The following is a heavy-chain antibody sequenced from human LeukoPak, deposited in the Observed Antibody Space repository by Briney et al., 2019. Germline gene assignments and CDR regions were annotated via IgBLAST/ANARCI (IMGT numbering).Heavy chain of an antibody. V-gene: IGHV4-59*01. J-gene: IGHJ2*01. D-gene: IGHD6-19*01. CDR3: ARVGYSSGWSHFDL. CDR1: GGSFSNYY. Sequence: SETLSLTCSVSGGSFSNYYWGWIRQPPGKGLEWIGYIYHSGNTNYNPSLKSRVTILVDTSKNQFSLNLSSVTAAVTAVYYCARVGYSSGWSHFDLWGRVTLVTVSS. CDR2: IYHSGNT.